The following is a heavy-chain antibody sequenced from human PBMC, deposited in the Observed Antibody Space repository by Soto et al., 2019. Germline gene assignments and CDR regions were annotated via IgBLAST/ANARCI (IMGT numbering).Heavy chain of an antibody. V-gene: IGHV3-7*01. CDR1: GFTFSSYW. J-gene: IGHJ4*02. D-gene: IGHD2-15*01. Sequence: GVSLRLSCAASGFTFSSYWMSWVRQAPGKGLEWVANVKQDGSEKYYVDSVKGRFTISRDNAKNSLYLQMNSLRAEDTAVYYCARDRPVVVVADTADYWGQGTLVNVSS. CDR2: VKQDGSEK. CDR3: ARDRPVVVVADTADY.